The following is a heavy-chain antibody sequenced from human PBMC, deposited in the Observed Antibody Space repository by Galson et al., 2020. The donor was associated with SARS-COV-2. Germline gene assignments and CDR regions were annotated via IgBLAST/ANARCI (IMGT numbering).Heavy chain of an antibody. V-gene: IGHV1-18*01. CDR1: GYTFTSYG. CDR3: ARDPRRFLEWFPSDYGLDV. Sequence: ASVKVSCKASGYTFTSYGISWVRQAPGQGLEWMGWISAYNGNTNDAQKPQGRVTMTTDTSTSTAYMELRSLRSDDTAVYYCARDPRRFLEWFPSDYGLDVWGQGTTVTVSS. D-gene: IGHD3-3*01. CDR2: ISAYNGNT. J-gene: IGHJ6*02.